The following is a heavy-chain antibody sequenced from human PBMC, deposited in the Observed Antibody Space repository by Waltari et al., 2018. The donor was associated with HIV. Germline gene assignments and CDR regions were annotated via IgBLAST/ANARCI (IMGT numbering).Heavy chain of an antibody. CDR1: GFDFKTFG. Sequence: QVQLVESGGGVVQPGGSLRLSCSASGFDFKTFGMHWVRQCPGEGLEWVAFIQFDGRDTYVPRSLEGRFTISRDDSQNMVFLHMNSLTTEDTGVYFCARDNSPRVGYYLSPLAYWGQGTLVSVSS. V-gene: IGHV3-30*02. J-gene: IGHJ4*02. D-gene: IGHD3-3*01. CDR2: IQFDGRDT. CDR3: ARDNSPRVGYYLSPLAY.